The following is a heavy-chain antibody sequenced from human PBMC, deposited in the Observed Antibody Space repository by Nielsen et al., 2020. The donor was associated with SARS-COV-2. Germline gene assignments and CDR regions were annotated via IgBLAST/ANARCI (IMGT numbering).Heavy chain of an antibody. Sequence: WLRQPPGKGLEWIGSIYHSGSTNYNPSLKSRVTISVDKSKNQFSLKLSSVTAADTAVYYCARDGRGDDFWSGPYYYYYYYMDVWGKGTTVTVSS. CDR3: ARDGRGDDFWSGPYYYYYYYMDV. CDR2: IYHSGST. V-gene: IGHV4-38-2*02. D-gene: IGHD3-3*01. J-gene: IGHJ6*03.